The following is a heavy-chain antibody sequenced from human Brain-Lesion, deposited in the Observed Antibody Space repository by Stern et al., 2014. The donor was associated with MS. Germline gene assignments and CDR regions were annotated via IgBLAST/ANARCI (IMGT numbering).Heavy chain of an antibody. CDR3: ARDKRGITIFGVVTDYYYLGMDV. V-gene: IGHV1-2*02. Sequence: VQLVESGAEVKKPGASVKVSCKTSGYIFNGYYINWVREAPGQGLAWMAWINPNTGGTKYAQKFQGRGTMSRETSISTAYVELSSLTSDDTAVYYCARDKRGITIFGVVTDYYYLGMDVWGQGTTVTVSS. J-gene: IGHJ6*02. D-gene: IGHD3-3*01. CDR1: GYIFNGYY. CDR2: INPNTGGT.